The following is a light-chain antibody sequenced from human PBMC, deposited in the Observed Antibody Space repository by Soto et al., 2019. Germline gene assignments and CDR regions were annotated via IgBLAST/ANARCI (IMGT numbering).Light chain of an antibody. J-gene: IGKJ2*01. V-gene: IGKV3-20*01. CDR3: QQYGSSGYT. CDR1: QSVSSNY. CDR2: GAS. Sequence: ETVLTQSPGTLSLSPGDRATLSYRASQSVSSNYLAWYQQIPGQAPRLLIYGASNRATGIPDRFSGSGSGTDFTLTISRLEPEDFAVYYCQQYGSSGYTFGQGTKLEIK.